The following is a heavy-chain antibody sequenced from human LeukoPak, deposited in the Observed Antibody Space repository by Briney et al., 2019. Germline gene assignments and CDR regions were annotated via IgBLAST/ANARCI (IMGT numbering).Heavy chain of an antibody. CDR2: IYSGGST. Sequence: PGGSLRLSCVVSGFTVSNNYMSWVRQAPRKGLEWVSLIYSGGSTYYADSVKGRFTISRDNSKNTVYLQMNSLRAEDTAVYYCAKDLGKGATFPDWGQGTLVTVSS. D-gene: IGHD1-26*01. J-gene: IGHJ4*02. CDR1: GFTVSNNY. CDR3: AKDLGKGATFPD. V-gene: IGHV3-53*01.